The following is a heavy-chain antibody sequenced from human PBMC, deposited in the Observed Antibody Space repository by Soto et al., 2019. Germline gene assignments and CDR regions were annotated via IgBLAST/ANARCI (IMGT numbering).Heavy chain of an antibody. J-gene: IGHJ4*02. D-gene: IGHD2-21*01. Sequence: EVQLLESGGGLVQPGGSLRLSCAASGFTFNNYAMTWVLQAPGKGLEWVSAISGGGDTTSYADSVKGRFTVSSDGSKNTLYLQRSSLRAEDTALYYCANGRGGSVILTPRGDFWGQGTLVTVSS. CDR3: ANGRGGSVILTPRGDF. CDR2: ISGGGDTT. CDR1: GFTFNNYA. V-gene: IGHV3-23*01.